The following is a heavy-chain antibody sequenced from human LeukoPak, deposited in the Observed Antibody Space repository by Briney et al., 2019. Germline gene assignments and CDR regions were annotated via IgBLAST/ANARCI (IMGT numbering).Heavy chain of an antibody. CDR1: EFTFSNYW. D-gene: IGHD3-16*02. Sequence: PGGSLRLSCAASEFTFSNYWMSWVRQAPGKGLEWVANIKQDGSKKYYVDSVKGRFTISRDNSKNSLYLQMNSLRTEDTALYYCAKDIGERNDYWGQGTLVTVSS. CDR2: IKQDGSKK. V-gene: IGHV3-7*03. CDR3: AKDIGERNDY. J-gene: IGHJ4*02.